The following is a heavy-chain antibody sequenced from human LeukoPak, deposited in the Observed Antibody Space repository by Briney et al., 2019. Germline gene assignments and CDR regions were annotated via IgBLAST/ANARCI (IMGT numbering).Heavy chain of an antibody. V-gene: IGHV4-31*03. D-gene: IGHD3-22*01. CDR1: GGSISSGGYF. Sequence: PSETLSLTCTVSGGSISSGGYFWSWIRQHPGKGLEWIGYIYYSGSTYYNPSLKSRVTISVDTSKNQLSLKLSSVTAADTAVYYCTRDGPRSSGYPDTWGQGTLVTVSS. CDR3: TRDGPRSSGYPDT. J-gene: IGHJ5*02. CDR2: IYYSGST.